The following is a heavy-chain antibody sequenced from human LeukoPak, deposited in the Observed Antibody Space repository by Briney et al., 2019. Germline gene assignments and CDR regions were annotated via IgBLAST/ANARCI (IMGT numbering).Heavy chain of an antibody. J-gene: IGHJ6*02. CDR2: ISHSGST. D-gene: IGHD3-16*01. V-gene: IGHV4-34*01. CDR1: GGSFSDYF. CDR3: ARDYVALYGMDV. Sequence: SETLSLTCAVYGGSFSDYFWSWIRQPPGKGLEWIGEISHSGSTTYNPSLKSRVTISVDTSKNQFSLKLSSVTAADTAVYYCARDYVALYGMDVWGQGTTVTVSS.